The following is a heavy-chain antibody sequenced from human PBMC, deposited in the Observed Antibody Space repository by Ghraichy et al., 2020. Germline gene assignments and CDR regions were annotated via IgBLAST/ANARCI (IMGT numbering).Heavy chain of an antibody. CDR3: AKDLSRRSSWYGEYFQH. J-gene: IGHJ1*01. CDR2: ISGSGGST. Sequence: LSLTCAASGFTFSSYAMSWVRQAPGKGLEWVSAISGSGGSTYYADSVKGRFTISRDNSKNTLYLQMNSLRAEDTAVYYCAKDLSRRSSWYGEYFQHWGQGTLVTVSS. CDR1: GFTFSSYA. V-gene: IGHV3-23*01. D-gene: IGHD6-13*01.